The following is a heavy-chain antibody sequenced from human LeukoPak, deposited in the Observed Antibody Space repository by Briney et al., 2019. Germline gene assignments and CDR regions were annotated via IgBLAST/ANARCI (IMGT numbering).Heavy chain of an antibody. J-gene: IGHJ5*02. Sequence: GGSLRLSCAASGFTFSSYSMNWVRQAPGKGLEWVSYISSSSSTIYYADSVKGRFTISRDNSKNTLYLQMNSLRAEDTAVYYCARAERYSHWFDPWGQGTLVTVSS. V-gene: IGHV3-48*01. CDR1: GFTFSSYS. CDR3: ARAERYSHWFDP. CDR2: ISSSSSTI. D-gene: IGHD6-13*01.